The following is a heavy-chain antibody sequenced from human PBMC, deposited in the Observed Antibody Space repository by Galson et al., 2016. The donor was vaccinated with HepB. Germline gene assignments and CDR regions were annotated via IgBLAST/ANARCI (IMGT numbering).Heavy chain of an antibody. J-gene: IGHJ6*04. D-gene: IGHD1-26*01. CDR2: ITSSSGSI. V-gene: IGHV3-21*01. CDR3: ARGALVHYGMDV. CDR1: GFTFNRYS. Sequence: SLRLSCAASGFTFNRYSMNWARQAPGKGLEWVSSITSSSGSISYADSVKGRFTISRDNAQNSLYLQMNNLRAEDTAVYYCARGALVHYGMDVWGKGTTVTVSS.